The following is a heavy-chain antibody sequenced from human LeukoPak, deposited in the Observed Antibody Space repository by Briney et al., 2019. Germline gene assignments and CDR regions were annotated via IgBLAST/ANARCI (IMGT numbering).Heavy chain of an antibody. CDR1: GFTFSSYG. D-gene: IGHD6-19*01. CDR3: ARDSSSGWYHDS. V-gene: IGHV3-30*02. CDR2: IRYDGSNK. J-gene: IGHJ4*02. Sequence: SGGSLRLSCAASGFTFSSYGMHWVRQAPGKGLEWVAFIRYDGSNKYYADSVKGRFAISRDNSKNTLYLQMNSLRAEDTAVYYCARDSSSGWYHDSWGQGTLVTVSS.